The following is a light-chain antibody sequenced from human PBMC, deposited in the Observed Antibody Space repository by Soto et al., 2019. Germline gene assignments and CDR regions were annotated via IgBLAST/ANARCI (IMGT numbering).Light chain of an antibody. Sequence: QSVLTQPASVSGSPGQSITISCTGTSSDVGGHNYVSWYQQHPGKAPKLMIYEVNNRPSGVSNRFSGSKSGNTASLTISGLQADDEADYYCSSYTNNQRVFGGGTKLTVL. CDR3: SSYTNNQRV. V-gene: IGLV2-14*01. J-gene: IGLJ3*02. CDR2: EVN. CDR1: SSDVGGHNY.